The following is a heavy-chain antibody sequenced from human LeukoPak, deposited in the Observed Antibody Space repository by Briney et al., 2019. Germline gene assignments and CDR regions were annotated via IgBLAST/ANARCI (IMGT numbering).Heavy chain of an antibody. D-gene: IGHD3-22*01. CDR3: ARDHYDSSGYYPNEFDY. CDR1: GGTFSSYA. V-gene: IGHV1-69*04. CDR2: ITPILGIA. J-gene: IGHJ4*02. Sequence: GASVKVSCKASGGTFSSYAISWVRQAPGQGLEWMGRITPILGIANYAQKFQGRVTITADKSTSTAYMELSSLRSEDTAVYYCARDHYDSSGYYPNEFDYWGQGTLVTVSS.